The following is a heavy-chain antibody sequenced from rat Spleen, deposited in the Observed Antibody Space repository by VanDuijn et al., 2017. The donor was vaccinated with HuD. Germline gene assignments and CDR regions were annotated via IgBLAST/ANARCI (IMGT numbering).Heavy chain of an antibody. D-gene: IGHD1-11*01. CDR3: TEGKH. Sequence: EVQLVETGGSLVQPGKSLKLTCATSGFTFNNAWMHWIRQSPEKQLEWVAQITARSNNYATYYAESVKGRFTISRDDSKSSIYLQMNSLKEEDTAIYYCTEGKHGGQGGMVTVSS. V-gene: IGHV6-8*01. CDR1: GFTFNNAW. CDR2: ITARSNNYAT. J-gene: IGHJ2*01.